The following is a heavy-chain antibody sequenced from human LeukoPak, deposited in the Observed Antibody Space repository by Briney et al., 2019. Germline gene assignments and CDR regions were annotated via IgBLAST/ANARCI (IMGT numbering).Heavy chain of an antibody. D-gene: IGHD2-21*01. CDR2: IYSGGST. J-gene: IGHJ4*02. CDR1: GFTFRTYA. CDR3: ARLVVLGY. V-gene: IGHV3-53*01. Sequence: GGSLRLSCAASGFTFRTYAMSWVRQAPGKGLEWVSVIYSGGSTYYADSVKGRFTISRDNSKNTLYLQMNSLRAEDTAVYYCARLVVLGYWGQGTLVTVSS.